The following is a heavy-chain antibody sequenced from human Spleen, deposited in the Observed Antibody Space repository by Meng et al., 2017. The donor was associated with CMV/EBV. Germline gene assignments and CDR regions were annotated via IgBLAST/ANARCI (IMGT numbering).Heavy chain of an antibody. CDR3: ARDAGSFGLEYTSNWGFYYPYGMDV. CDR1: GYTFTGYY. V-gene: IGHV1-2*02. CDR2: INPNNGDT. D-gene: IGHD3-3*01. J-gene: IGHJ6*02. Sequence: ASVKVSCKASGYTFTGYYIHWVRQAPGQGLEWVGWINPNNGDTNYAQKFQGRVTMTRDTSISTAYMELSRLRSDDTAVYYCARDAGSFGLEYTSNWGFYYPYGMDVWGQGTTVTVSS.